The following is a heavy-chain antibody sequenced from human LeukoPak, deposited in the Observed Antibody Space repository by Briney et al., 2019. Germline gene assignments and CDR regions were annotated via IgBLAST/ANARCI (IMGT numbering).Heavy chain of an antibody. Sequence: GGSLRLSCVGSGFPISDHAMSWVRQAPGKGLEWVSVISAGGTRTTYSDSVKGRFTVSRDNSENILYLQMNSLRAEDTAVYYCTSTLGYLGQGNLVTVSS. CDR1: GFPISDHA. D-gene: IGHD3-16*01. CDR2: ISAGGTRT. CDR3: TSTLGY. V-gene: IGHV3-23*01. J-gene: IGHJ4*02.